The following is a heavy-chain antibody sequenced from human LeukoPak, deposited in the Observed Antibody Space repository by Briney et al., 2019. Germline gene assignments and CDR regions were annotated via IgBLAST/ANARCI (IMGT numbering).Heavy chain of an antibody. D-gene: IGHD3-22*01. J-gene: IGHJ4*02. CDR2: IYYSGST. CDR1: GGSISSGDYY. V-gene: IGHV4-30-4*01. Sequence: SETLSLTCSVSGGSISSGDYYWSWIRQPPGKGLEWIGYIYYSGSTYYNPSLKSRLTISVDTSKNQFSLTLSSVTAADTAVYYCARNYYDSSGYYDLFDYWGLGTLVTVSS. CDR3: ARNYYDSSGYYDLFDY.